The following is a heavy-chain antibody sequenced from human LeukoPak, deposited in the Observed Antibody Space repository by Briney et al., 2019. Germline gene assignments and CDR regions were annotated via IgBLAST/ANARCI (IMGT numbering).Heavy chain of an antibody. CDR1: GFTFSSYS. V-gene: IGHV3-48*02. J-gene: IGHJ4*02. CDR3: ARTRYSGTYPPGY. D-gene: IGHD1-26*01. CDR2: ISSSSSTI. Sequence: GGSLILSCAASGFTFSSYSMNWVRQAPGKGLEWVSYISSSSSTIYYADSVKGRFTISRDNAKNSLYLQMNSLRDEDTAVYYCARTRYSGTYPPGYWGQGTLVTVSS.